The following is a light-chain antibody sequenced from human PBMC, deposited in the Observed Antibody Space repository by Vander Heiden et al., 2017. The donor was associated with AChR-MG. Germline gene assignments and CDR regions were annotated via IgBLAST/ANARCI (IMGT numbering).Light chain of an antibody. CDR1: KLGDKF. V-gene: IGLV3-1*01. Sequence: SSDLTQPPSVSVSPGQTASITGSGDKLGDKFACWYQLKPGQSPVLVIYEDRKRPSGIPERFSASHSGNTATLTINGTQAMDEADYYCQAWYRTTVVFGGGTKLTVL. CDR3: QAWYRTTVV. J-gene: IGLJ2*01. CDR2: EDR.